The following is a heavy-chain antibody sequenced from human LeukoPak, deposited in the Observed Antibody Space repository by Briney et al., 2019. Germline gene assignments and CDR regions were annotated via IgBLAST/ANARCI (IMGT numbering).Heavy chain of an antibody. CDR2: ISGSGGST. V-gene: IGHV3-23*01. CDR3: ARLGGWFFDY. Sequence: PGGSLRLSCAASGFTFSNYAMSWVRQAPGKGLEWVSGISGSGGSTYYADSVKGRFTISRDNSKNTLYLQMNSLRAEDTAVYYCARLGGWFFDYWGQGTLVTVSS. CDR1: GFTFSNYA. J-gene: IGHJ4*02. D-gene: IGHD6-19*01.